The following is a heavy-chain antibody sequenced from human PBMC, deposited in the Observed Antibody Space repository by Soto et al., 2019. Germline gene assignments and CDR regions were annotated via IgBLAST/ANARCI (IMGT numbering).Heavy chain of an antibody. CDR3: ARGYSGYDTLNAYGDNFRNYYYMAV. CDR2: IYYSGST. CDR1: GGSISSSSYY. V-gene: IGHV4-39*01. Sequence: SETLSLTCTVSGGSISSSSYYWGWIRQPPGKGLEWIGSIYYSGSTYYNPSLKSRVTISVDTSKNQFSLRLSSVTAADTAVYYCARGYSGYDTLNAYGDNFRNYYYMAVWGKGTTVTVSS. J-gene: IGHJ6*03. D-gene: IGHD5-12*01.